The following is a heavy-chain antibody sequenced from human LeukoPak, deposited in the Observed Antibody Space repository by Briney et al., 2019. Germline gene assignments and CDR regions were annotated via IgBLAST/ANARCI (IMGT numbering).Heavy chain of an antibody. Sequence: GGSLRLSCAASGFTFNNAWMNWVRQAPGKGLEWVGRVKTKSEGVTTDYPAPVKGRFTISRDDSKTTLYLQMNSLKTEDTAVYYCTTRVVTTNDYWGQGTLLTVSS. CDR2: VKTKSEGVTT. V-gene: IGHV3-15*01. D-gene: IGHD2-21*02. CDR3: TTRVVTTNDY. J-gene: IGHJ4*02. CDR1: GFTFNNAW.